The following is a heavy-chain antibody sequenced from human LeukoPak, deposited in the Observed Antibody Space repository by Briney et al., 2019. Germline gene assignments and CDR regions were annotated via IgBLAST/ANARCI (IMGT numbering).Heavy chain of an antibody. J-gene: IGHJ6*02. CDR3: ARDFQWPPAGMDV. Sequence: GASVKVSCKASGGTFSSYAISWVRQAPGQGLEWMGGIIPIFGTANYAQKFQGRVTNTADESASTAYMELSSLRSEDTAVYYCARDFQWPPAGMDVWGQGTTVTVSS. V-gene: IGHV1-69*13. CDR2: IIPIFGTA. CDR1: GGTFSSYA. D-gene: IGHD6-19*01.